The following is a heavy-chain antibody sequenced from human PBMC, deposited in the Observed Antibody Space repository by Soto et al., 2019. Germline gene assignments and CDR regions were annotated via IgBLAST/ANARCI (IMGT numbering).Heavy chain of an antibody. J-gene: IGHJ5*02. D-gene: IGHD4-17*01. Sequence: QVNLVQSGAEVRKPGSSVKVSCKTSGATLNNYIIGWVRQAPGQGLEWMGRIIPILGIPNYSQRFQDRLTLAADRSTSRLDMELSSLRADDTAIYFCARGGVVDYGDYDTWGQGTLVTVSS. V-gene: IGHV1-69*02. CDR2: IIPILGIP. CDR1: GATLNNYI. CDR3: ARGGVVDYGDYDT.